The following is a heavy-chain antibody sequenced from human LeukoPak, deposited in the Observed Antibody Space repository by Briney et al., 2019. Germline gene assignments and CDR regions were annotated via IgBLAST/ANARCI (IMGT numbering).Heavy chain of an antibody. CDR1: GFTLSSYW. CDR2: IRRDGTT. J-gene: IGHJ4*02. D-gene: IGHD2-15*01. Sequence: GGSLRLSCAASGFTLSSYWIHWVRQAPGKGLVWVSLIRRDGTTSFAASVQGRFTISRDNARNTLYLQMNSLAAEDTAVYYCARDAGQATPFDYWGPGTLVTVSS. CDR3: ARDAGQATPFDY. V-gene: IGHV3-74*01.